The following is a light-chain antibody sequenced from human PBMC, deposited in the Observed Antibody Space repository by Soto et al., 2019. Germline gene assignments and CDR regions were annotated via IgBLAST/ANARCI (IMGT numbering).Light chain of an antibody. Sequence: QSALTQPASVSGSPGQSITISCTGTSSDVGGYNYVSWYQQHPGKAPKVIIYEVSNRPSGVSNRFSGSKSGNTASLTISGLQDEDEADYYCSSYTGSSTLLFGGGTKLTVL. CDR1: SSDVGGYNY. CDR2: EVS. CDR3: SSYTGSSTLL. J-gene: IGLJ2*01. V-gene: IGLV2-14*01.